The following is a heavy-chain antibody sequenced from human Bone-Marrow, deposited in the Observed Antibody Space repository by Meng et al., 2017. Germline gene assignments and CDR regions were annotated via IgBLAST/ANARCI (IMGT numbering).Heavy chain of an antibody. D-gene: IGHD3-22*01. J-gene: IGHJ4*02. Sequence: QVPLQESGPGLVRPSETLSLTCTVSGGSVSSGSYYWSWIRQPPGKGLEWIGYIYYSGSTNYNPSLKSRVTISVDTSKNQFSLKLSSVTAADTAVYYCARGNTMIGSFDYWGQGTLVTVSS. CDR1: GGSVSSGSYY. V-gene: IGHV4-61*01. CDR2: IYYSGST. CDR3: ARGNTMIGSFDY.